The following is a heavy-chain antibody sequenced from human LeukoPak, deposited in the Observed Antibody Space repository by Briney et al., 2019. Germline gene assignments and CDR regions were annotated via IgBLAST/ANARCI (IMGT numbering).Heavy chain of an antibody. CDR3: AKDRSIGTYYTFDH. CDR1: GFTFSFFE. Sequence: GGSLRLSCAASGFTFSFFEMNWVRQAPGKGLEWVSYISSSGSTIYYADSVKGRFTVSRDNSNNRLYLQMSGLTAADTAVYYCAKDRSIGTYYTFDHWGQGTLVTVSS. CDR2: ISSSGSTI. J-gene: IGHJ4*02. V-gene: IGHV3-48*03. D-gene: IGHD1-26*01.